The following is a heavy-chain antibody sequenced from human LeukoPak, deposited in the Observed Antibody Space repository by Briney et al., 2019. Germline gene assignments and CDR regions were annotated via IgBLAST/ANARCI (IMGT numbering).Heavy chain of an antibody. CDR3: ARLIQLRGYSHGPALDY. CDR1: GGSISSSSYY. CDR2: IYYSGST. V-gene: IGHV4-39*01. Sequence: SETLSLTCTVSGGSISSSSYYWGWIRQPPGKGLEWIGSIYYSGSTYYNPSLKSRVTISVDTSKNQFSLKLSSVTAADTAVYYCARLIQLRGYSHGPALDYWGQGTLVTVSS. J-gene: IGHJ4*02. D-gene: IGHD5-18*01.